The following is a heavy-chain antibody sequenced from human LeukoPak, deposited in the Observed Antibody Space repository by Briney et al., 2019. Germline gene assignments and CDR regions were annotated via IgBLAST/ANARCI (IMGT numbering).Heavy chain of an antibody. V-gene: IGHV3-23*01. CDR1: GFTFSTYA. D-gene: IGHD4-17*01. CDR2: ISGSGGST. J-gene: IGHJ6*02. CDR3: ARDRAYGDYLYGMDV. Sequence: GGSLRLSCAASGFTFSTYAMNWIRQAPGKGLEWVSTISGSGGSTYYADSVKGRFTISRDNAKNSLYLQMNSLRAEDTAVYYCARDRAYGDYLYGMDVWGQGTTVTVSS.